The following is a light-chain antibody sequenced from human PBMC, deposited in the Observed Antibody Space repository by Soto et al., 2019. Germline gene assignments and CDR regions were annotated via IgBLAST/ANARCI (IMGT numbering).Light chain of an antibody. V-gene: IGKV3-20*01. CDR1: QSVSSSY. CDR3: QQYGSSPQT. Sequence: EIELTQSRGTLSLSPGERATRACRASQSVSSSYLAWYQQKPGQAPRLLIYGASSRATGIPDRFSGSGSGTDFTLTISRLEPEDFAVYYCQQYGSSPQTFGQGTRLEIK. J-gene: IGKJ5*01. CDR2: GAS.